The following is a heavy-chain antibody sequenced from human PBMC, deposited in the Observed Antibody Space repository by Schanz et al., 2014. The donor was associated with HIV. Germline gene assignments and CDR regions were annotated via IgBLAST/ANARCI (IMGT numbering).Heavy chain of an antibody. CDR3: AKPEYDSSGNSQSHFDY. D-gene: IGHD3-22*01. CDR2: SESGGRT. Sequence: EVQLVESGGGLIQPGGSLRLSCAASGFTVSSSYMSWVRQAPGKGLEWVPSISESGGRTYYADSVNGRFTISRDNSKNTLYLQMTTLRTEDTAVYYCAKPEYDSSGNSQSHFDYWGQGTLVTVSS. J-gene: IGHJ4*02. CDR1: GFTVSSSY. V-gene: IGHV3-53*01.